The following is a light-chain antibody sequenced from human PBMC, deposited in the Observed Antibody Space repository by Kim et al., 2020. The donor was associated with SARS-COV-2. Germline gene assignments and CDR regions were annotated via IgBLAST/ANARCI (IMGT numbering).Light chain of an antibody. J-gene: IGKJ4*01. CDR2: GAS. Sequence: EIVMTQSPVTLSVSPGERATLSCRASQSVNSNLAWYQQKPGQAPRLLIYGASTRATGIPARFSGSGSATEFTLTISSLQSEDFAVYHCQQYNNWPLTFGGGTKVEI. CDR1: QSVNSN. V-gene: IGKV3-15*01. CDR3: QQYNNWPLT.